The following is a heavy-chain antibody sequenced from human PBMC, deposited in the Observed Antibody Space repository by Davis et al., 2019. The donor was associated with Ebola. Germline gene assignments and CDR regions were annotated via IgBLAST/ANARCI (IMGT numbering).Heavy chain of an antibody. V-gene: IGHV3-7*01. CDR3: ARVRVAGTPLYYYYYGMDV. J-gene: IGHJ6*02. CDR2: IKQDGSEK. D-gene: IGHD1-1*01. CDR1: GFTFSSYW. Sequence: GGSLRLSCAASGFTFSSYWMSWVRQAPGKGLEWVANIKQDGSEKYYVDSVKGRFTISRDNAKNSLYLQMNSLRDEDTAVYYCARVRVAGTPLYYYYYGMDVWGQGTTVTVSS.